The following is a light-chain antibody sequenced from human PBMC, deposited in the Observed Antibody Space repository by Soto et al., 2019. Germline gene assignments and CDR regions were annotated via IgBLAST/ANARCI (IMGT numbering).Light chain of an antibody. J-gene: IGLJ1*01. V-gene: IGLV1-44*01. CDR2: SND. Sequence: QSVLTQPPSASGTPGQTVTVSCSGGSSNIGSNTVNWYQHLPGTAPKLLIYSNDRRPSGVPDRFSGSKFITSASLAISGLQSEDEADYYCAAWDDRLNAYVFGTGTKVTVL. CDR1: SSNIGSNT. CDR3: AAWDDRLNAYV.